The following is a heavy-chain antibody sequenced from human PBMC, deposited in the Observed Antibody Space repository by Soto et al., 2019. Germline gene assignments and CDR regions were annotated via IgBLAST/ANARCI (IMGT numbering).Heavy chain of an antibody. CDR2: IWYDGSNK. D-gene: IGHD6-13*01. Sequence: QVQLVESGGGVVQPGRSLRLSCAASGFTFSSYGMHWVRQAPGRGLEWVAVIWYDGSNKYYADSVKGRFTISRDNSKNTLYLQMNSLRAEDTAVYYCARERSSWYVGYYFDYWGQGTLVTVSS. V-gene: IGHV3-33*01. CDR3: ARERSSWYVGYYFDY. CDR1: GFTFSSYG. J-gene: IGHJ4*02.